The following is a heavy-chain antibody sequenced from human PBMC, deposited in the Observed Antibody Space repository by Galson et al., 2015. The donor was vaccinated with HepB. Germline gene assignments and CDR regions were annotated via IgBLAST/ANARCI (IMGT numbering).Heavy chain of an antibody. CDR1: GYTFTSYY. V-gene: IGHV1-46*01. J-gene: IGHJ6*03. CDR2: INPSGGST. Sequence: SVKVSCKASGYTFTSYYMHWVRQAPGQGLEWMGIINPSGGSTSYAQKFQGRVTMTRDTSTSTVYMELSSLRSEDTAVYYCARSVLARGSSGPNYYMDVWGKGTTVTVSS. CDR3: ARSVLARGSSGPNYYMDV. D-gene: IGHD3-22*01.